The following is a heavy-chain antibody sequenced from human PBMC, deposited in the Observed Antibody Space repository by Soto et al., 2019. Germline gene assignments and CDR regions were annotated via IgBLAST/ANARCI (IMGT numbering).Heavy chain of an antibody. D-gene: IGHD2-15*01. J-gene: IGHJ4*02. CDR1: GGSFSGYY. CDR3: ARLLENLYCSGGSCYSHLPPYYFDY. Sequence: SETLSLTCAVYGGSFSGYYWSWIRQPPGKGLEWIGEINHSGSTNYNPSLKSRVTISVDTSKNQFSLKLSSVTAADTAVYYCARLLENLYCSGGSCYSHLPPYYFDYWGQGTLVTVSS. CDR2: INHSGST. V-gene: IGHV4-34*01.